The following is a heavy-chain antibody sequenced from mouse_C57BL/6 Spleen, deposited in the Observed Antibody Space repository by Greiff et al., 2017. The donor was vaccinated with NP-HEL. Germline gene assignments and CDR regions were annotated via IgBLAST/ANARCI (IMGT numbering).Heavy chain of an antibody. CDR2: IWSDGST. CDR1: GFSLTSYG. CDR3: ARGGYSNYNAMDY. D-gene: IGHD2-5*01. Sequence: VQLQESGPGLVAPSQSLSITCTVSGFSLTSYGVHWVRQPPGKGLEWLVVIWSDGSTTYNSALKSRLSISKDNSKSQVFLKMNSLQTDDTAMYYCARGGYSNYNAMDYWGQGTSVTVSS. J-gene: IGHJ4*01. V-gene: IGHV2-6*03.